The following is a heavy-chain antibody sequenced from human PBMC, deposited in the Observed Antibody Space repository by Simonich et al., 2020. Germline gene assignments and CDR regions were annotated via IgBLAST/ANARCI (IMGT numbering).Heavy chain of an antibody. Sequence: QVQLQESGPGLVKPSETLSLTCAVSGYSISSCYYWGWIRQPPGKGLEWIGSIYYSGITYYNPALKSRVTISVDTSKNHFSLKLSSVTAADTAVYYCARRPRLTNFADAFDIWGQGTMVTVSS. D-gene: IGHD4-4*01. CDR2: IYYSGIT. V-gene: IGHV4-38-2*01. CDR3: ARRPRLTNFADAFDI. J-gene: IGHJ3*02. CDR1: GYSISSCYY.